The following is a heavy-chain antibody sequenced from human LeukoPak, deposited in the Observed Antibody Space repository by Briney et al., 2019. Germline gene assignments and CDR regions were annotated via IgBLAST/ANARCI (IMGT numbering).Heavy chain of an antibody. Sequence: PGGSLRLSCAASGFTFSSYAMHWVRQAPGKGLEWVAVISYDGSNKYYADSVKGRFTISRDNSKNTLYLQMNSLRAEDTAVYYCARSKPTPSYTVRGAFDIWGQGTMVTVSS. CDR3: ARSKPTPSYTVRGAFDI. V-gene: IGHV3-30-3*01. CDR1: GFTFSSYA. J-gene: IGHJ3*02. D-gene: IGHD4-11*01. CDR2: ISYDGSNK.